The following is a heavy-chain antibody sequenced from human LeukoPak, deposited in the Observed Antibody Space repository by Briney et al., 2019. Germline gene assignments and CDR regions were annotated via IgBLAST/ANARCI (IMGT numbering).Heavy chain of an antibody. Sequence: KPSENLFLNCTVSGGSISSYYWSWIRQPPGKGLGGIGFIYYSGGTNYNPPLKSRVPISVDTSKNQFSLKLSSVTAADTAVYYCARDRSSGWYGKYYFDYWGQGTLVTVSS. CDR3: ARDRSSGWYGKYYFDY. D-gene: IGHD6-19*01. J-gene: IGHJ4*02. V-gene: IGHV4-59*01. CDR1: GGSISSYY. CDR2: IYYSGGT.